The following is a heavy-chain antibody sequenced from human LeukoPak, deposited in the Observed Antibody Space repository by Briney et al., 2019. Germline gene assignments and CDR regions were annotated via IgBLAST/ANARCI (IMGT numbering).Heavy chain of an antibody. CDR1: GYTFTSYG. V-gene: IGHV1-69*04. CDR2: IIPILGIA. J-gene: IGHJ4*02. CDR3: ASGTITMGDY. Sequence: GASVKASCKASGYTFTSYGISWVRQAPGQGLEWMGRIIPILGIANYAQKFQGRVTITADKSTSTAYMELSSLRSEDTAVYYCASGTITMGDYWGQGTLVTVSS. D-gene: IGHD3-10*01.